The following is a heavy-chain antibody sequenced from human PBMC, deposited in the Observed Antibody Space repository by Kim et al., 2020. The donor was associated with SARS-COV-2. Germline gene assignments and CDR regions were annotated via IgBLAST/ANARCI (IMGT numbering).Heavy chain of an antibody. V-gene: IGHV3-43D*03. J-gene: IGHJ4*02. D-gene: IGHD6-13*01. CDR3: AKYSRQLVLGGYFDY. Sequence: DSVKGRFTISRDNSKNSLYLQMNSLRAEDTALYYCAKYSRQLVLGGYFDYWGQGTLVTVSS.